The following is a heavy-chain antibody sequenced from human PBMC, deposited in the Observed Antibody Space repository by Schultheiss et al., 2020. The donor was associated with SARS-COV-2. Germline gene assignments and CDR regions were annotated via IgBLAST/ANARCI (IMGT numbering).Heavy chain of an antibody. CDR3: ARRVAAAYDWFDP. D-gene: IGHD6-13*01. CDR2: VYPGDSDT. V-gene: IGHV5-51*01. J-gene: IGHJ5*02. CDR1: GYSFTSYW. Sequence: GESLKISCKGSGYSFTSYWIGWVRQMPGKGLEWMGIVYPGDSDTRYSPSFQGQVTISADKSISTAYLQWSSLKASDTAMYYCARRVAAAYDWFDPWGQGTLVTVSS.